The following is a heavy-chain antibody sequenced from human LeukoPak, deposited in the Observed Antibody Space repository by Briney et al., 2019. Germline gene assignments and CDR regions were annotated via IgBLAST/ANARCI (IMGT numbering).Heavy chain of an antibody. Sequence: GGSLRLSWAASGFSVSTYYMTWVRQAQGKGLEWVSVIYTGGNTYYADSVKGRFTISRDNSKNTVLLQMNSLRGEDTAVYYCASDAPSGCRHYRGQGTLVTVSS. CDR1: GFSVSTYY. CDR3: ASDAPSGCRHY. V-gene: IGHV3-66*01. CDR2: IYTGGNT. J-gene: IGHJ4*02. D-gene: IGHD6-25*01.